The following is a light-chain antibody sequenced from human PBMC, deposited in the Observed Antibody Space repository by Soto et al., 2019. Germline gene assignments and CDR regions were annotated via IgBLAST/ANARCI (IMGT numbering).Light chain of an antibody. CDR1: QTVRNNY. CDR2: GAS. J-gene: IGKJ1*01. Sequence: EFVFTQSPGTLSLSPGERATLSCRASQTVRNNYLAWYQQKPGQAPRLLIYGASNRATGIPDRFSSSGSGTDFTLTISRLEPEDFAVYYCQQYGSSGTFGQGTKVDIK. V-gene: IGKV3-20*01. CDR3: QQYGSSGT.